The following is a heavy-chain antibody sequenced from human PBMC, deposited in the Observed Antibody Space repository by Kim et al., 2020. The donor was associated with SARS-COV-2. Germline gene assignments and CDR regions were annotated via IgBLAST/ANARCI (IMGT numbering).Heavy chain of an antibody. J-gene: IGHJ4*02. CDR2: IYHSGST. CDR1: GGSISSGGYS. CDR3: ARVGSGYGGGWDLDY. Sequence: SETLSLTCAVSGGSISSGGYSWSWIRQPPGKGLEWIGYIYHSGSTYYNPSLKSRVTISVDRSKNQFSLKLSSVTAADTAVYYCARVGSGYGGGWDLDYWGQGTLVTVSS. V-gene: IGHV4-30-2*01. D-gene: IGHD3-22*01.